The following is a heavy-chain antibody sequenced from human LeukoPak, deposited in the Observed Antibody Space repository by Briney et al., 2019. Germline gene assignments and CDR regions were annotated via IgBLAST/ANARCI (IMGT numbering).Heavy chain of an antibody. CDR3: AKEGLGSYGPYYFDY. CDR1: GFSISSYA. V-gene: IGHV3-23*01. D-gene: IGHD5-18*01. Sequence: PGGSLRLSCIASGFSISSYAMSWVRQAPGKGLEWVSAISGSDDSTYYADSVKGRFTISRDTSKNTLYLQMNSLRAEDTAVYYCAKEGLGSYGPYYFDYWGQGTLVTVSS. J-gene: IGHJ4*02. CDR2: ISGSDDST.